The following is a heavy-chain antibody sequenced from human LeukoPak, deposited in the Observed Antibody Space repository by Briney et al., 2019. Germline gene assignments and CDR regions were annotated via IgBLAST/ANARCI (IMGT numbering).Heavy chain of an antibody. CDR3: ARSTSWGTYDI. V-gene: IGHV5-51*01. CDR2: IYPDDSDT. J-gene: IGHJ3*02. Sequence: GESLKISCKAFGYSFIRYWIGWVRQMPGKGLEWMGIIYPDDSDTRYSPSFQGQVTFSADKSITTSYLQWSSRKASDSAMYYCARSTSWGTYDIWGQGTMVTVSS. CDR1: GYSFIRYW. D-gene: IGHD7-27*01.